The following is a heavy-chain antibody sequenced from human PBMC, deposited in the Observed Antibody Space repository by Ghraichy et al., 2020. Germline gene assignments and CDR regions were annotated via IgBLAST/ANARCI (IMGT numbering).Heavy chain of an antibody. V-gene: IGHV3-11*06. CDR3: AREGWFGELFLDY. D-gene: IGHD3-10*01. CDR1: GFTFSDYY. Sequence: GGSLRLSCAASGFTFSDYYMSWIRQAPGKGLEWVSYISSSSSYTNYADSVKGRFTISRDNAKNSLYLQMNSLRAEDTAVYYCAREGWFGELFLDYWGQGTLVTVSS. J-gene: IGHJ4*02. CDR2: ISSSSSYT.